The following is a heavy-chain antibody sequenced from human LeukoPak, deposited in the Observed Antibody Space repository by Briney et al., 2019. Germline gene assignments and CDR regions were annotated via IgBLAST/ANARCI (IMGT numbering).Heavy chain of an antibody. V-gene: IGHV3-30*04. CDR1: GFTFSSYA. CDR2: ISDDGSNK. J-gene: IGHJ4*02. Sequence: GGSLRLSCAASGFTFSSYAMHWVRQAPGKGLEWVAVISDDGSNKYYADSVKGRFTISRDNSKNTLYLQMNSLRAEDTAVYYCARERGRGRDSPWFDYWGQGTLVTVSS. CDR3: ARERGRGRDSPWFDY. D-gene: IGHD1-26*01.